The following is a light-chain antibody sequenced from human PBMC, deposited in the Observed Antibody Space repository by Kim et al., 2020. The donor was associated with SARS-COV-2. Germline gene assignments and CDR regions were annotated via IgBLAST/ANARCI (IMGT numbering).Light chain of an antibody. CDR3: QQYDDWRWT. CDR1: QNVSSY. J-gene: IGKJ1*01. Sequence: EIVMTQSPATLSVSPGERATLSCRASQNVSSYLAWYQQKPGQAPRLLIYGASTRATGFPARFSGSGSGTEFTLTISSLQSEDFAVYYCQQYDDWRWTFGQGTKVDIK. V-gene: IGKV3-15*01. CDR2: GAS.